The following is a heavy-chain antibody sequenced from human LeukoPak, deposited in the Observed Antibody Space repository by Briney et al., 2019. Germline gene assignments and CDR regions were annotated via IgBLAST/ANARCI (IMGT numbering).Heavy chain of an antibody. CDR1: GYTFAGYY. J-gene: IGHJ5*02. V-gene: IGHV1-2*06. D-gene: IGHD3-10*01. CDR3: ARSAITMVRGVINWFDP. CDR2: INPNSGGT. Sequence: ASVKVSCKASGYTFAGYYMHWVRQAPGQGLEWMGRINPNSGGTNYAQKFQGRVTMTRDTSISTAYMDLSRLRSDDTAVYYCARSAITMVRGVINWFDPWGQGTWSPSPQ.